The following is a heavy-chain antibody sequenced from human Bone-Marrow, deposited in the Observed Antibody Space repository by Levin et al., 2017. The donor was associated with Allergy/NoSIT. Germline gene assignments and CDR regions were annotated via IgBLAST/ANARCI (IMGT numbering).Heavy chain of an antibody. CDR3: ERDLEEQWLRVDY. Sequence: GGSLRLSCAASGFTFSNYWMHWVRQAPGKGPVWVSRIDSAGRSRSYADSVRGRFTISRDNAKNTLYLQMNSLRVEDTAIYYCERDLEEQWLRVDYWGQGSLVTVSS. D-gene: IGHD6-19*01. CDR2: IDSAGRSR. CDR1: GFTFSNYW. J-gene: IGHJ4*02. V-gene: IGHV3-74*01.